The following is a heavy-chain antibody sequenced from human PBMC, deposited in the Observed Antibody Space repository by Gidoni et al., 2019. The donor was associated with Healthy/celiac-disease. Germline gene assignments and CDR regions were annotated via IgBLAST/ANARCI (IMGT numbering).Heavy chain of an antibody. CDR2: IYPGDSDT. V-gene: IGHV5-51*03. J-gene: IGHJ6*03. Sequence: EVQLVQSGAEVKKPGESLKISCKGSGYSFTSYWIGWVRQMPGKGLEWMGIIYPGDSDTRYSPSFQGQVTISADKSISTAYLQWSSLKASDTAMYYCARLRITMVQGVASYYYYMDVWGKGTTVTVSS. CDR3: ARLRITMVQGVASYYYYMDV. D-gene: IGHD3-10*01. CDR1: GYSFTSYW.